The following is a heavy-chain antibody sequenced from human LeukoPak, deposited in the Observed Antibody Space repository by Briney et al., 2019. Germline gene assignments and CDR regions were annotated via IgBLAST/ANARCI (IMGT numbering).Heavy chain of an antibody. J-gene: IGHJ4*02. CDR2: FDPEDGET. D-gene: IGHD2-15*01. V-gene: IGHV1-24*01. CDR3: ATEGYCSGGSCNSLDY. Sequence: ASVKVSCKVSGYTLTELSMHWVRQAPGKGLEWMGGFDPEDGETIYAQNFQGRVTMPEDTSTDTAYMELSSLRSEDTAVYYCATEGYCSGGSCNSLDYWGQGTLVTVSS. CDR1: GYTLTELS.